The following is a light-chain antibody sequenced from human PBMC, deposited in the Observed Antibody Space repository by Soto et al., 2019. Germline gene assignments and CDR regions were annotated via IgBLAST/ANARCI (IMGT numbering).Light chain of an antibody. V-gene: IGKV3-20*01. CDR2: GAS. CDR3: QQYGSSPGT. CDR1: QSVSSSY. Sequence: EIVLTQSPGTLSLSPGERATLSCRASQSVSSSYLAWYQQKPGQAPRLLIYGASSRATGIPDRFSGSGSGRDFTLTISRLEPEDFRVYYCQQYGSSPGTFGQGTKVEIK. J-gene: IGKJ1*01.